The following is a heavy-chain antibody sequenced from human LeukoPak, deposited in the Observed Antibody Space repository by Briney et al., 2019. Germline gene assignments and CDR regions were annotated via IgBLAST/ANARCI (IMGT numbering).Heavy chain of an antibody. CDR1: GFTFSSYG. D-gene: IGHD3-3*02. CDR3: AIDSMGLARTLNCLDP. J-gene: IGHJ5*02. CDR2: IRYDGRNK. Sequence: GGSLTLSCAASGFTFSSYGMHWVRQAPGKGVEWVAFIRYDGRNKYYTHSVKGRFTIPRDNSKTTPSLQMNSLRAEDTAVYYCAIDSMGLARTLNCLDPWGKEPRVTFSS. V-gene: IGHV3-30*02.